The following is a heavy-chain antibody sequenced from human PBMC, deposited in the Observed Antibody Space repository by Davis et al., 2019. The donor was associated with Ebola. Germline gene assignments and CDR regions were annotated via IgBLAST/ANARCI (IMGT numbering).Heavy chain of an antibody. D-gene: IGHD1-26*01. CDR3: AKVPLRGHLSAYYYYSGMDV. Sequence: SVKVSCKPSEGTISSYAISWVRQAPGQGLEWMGGIIPIFGTANYAQKFKGRVTITADESRSTAYMDLGSLRSEDTAVYYCAKVPLRGHLSAYYYYSGMDVWGEGTTVTVSS. V-gene: IGHV1-69*13. J-gene: IGHJ6*04. CDR1: EGTISSYA. CDR2: IIPIFGTA.